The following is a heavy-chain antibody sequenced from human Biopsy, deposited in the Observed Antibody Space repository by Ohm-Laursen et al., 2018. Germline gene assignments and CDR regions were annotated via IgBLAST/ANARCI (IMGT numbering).Heavy chain of an antibody. D-gene: IGHD2/OR15-2a*01. J-gene: IGHJ4*02. CDR2: INPNSGDT. CDR3: ARVFCTSTTCYGLLDN. V-gene: IGHV1-2*06. CDR1: GYPFSNYY. Sequence: GASVKVSCKASGYPFSNYYLFWVRQAPGQGLEWMGRINPNSGDTVFARNFQGRVTLTRDTSISTAYMDLTRLRSDDTAVYYCARVFCTSTTCYGLLDNWGQGTVVTVSS.